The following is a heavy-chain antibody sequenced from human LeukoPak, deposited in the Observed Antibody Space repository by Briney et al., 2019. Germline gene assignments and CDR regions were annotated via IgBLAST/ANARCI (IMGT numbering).Heavy chain of an antibody. J-gene: IGHJ4*02. CDR1: GFTFSSYA. CDR2: ISGSGGST. D-gene: IGHD5-24*01. CDR3: ARIRRDGYKNAYYFDY. Sequence: GGSLRLSCAASGFTFSSYAMSWVRQAPGKGLEWVSAISGSGGSTYYADSVKGRFTISRDNSKNTLYLQMNSLRAEDTAVYYCARIRRDGYKNAYYFDYWGQGTLVTVSS. V-gene: IGHV3-23*01.